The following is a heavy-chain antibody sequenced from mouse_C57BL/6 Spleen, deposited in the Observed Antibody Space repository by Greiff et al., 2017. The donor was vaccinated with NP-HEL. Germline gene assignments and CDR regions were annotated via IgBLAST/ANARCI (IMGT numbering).Heavy chain of an antibody. CDR2: IYPRDGST. D-gene: IGHD1-1*01. Sequence: QVTLKVCGPELVKPGASVKLSCKASGYTFTSYDINWVKQRPGQGLEWIGWIYPRDGSTKYNEKFKGKATLTVDTSSSTAYMELHSLTSEDSAVYFCARRNGSSYGWFADWGQGTLVTVSA. V-gene: IGHV1-85*01. CDR3: ARRNGSSYGWFAD. CDR1: GYTFTSYD. J-gene: IGHJ3*01.